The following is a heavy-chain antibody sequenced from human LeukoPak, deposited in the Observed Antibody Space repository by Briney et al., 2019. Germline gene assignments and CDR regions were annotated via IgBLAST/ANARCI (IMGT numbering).Heavy chain of an antibody. CDR2: IYYSGST. V-gene: IGHV4-59*01. Sequence: PSETLSLTCTVPGGSISSYYWSWIRQPPGKGLEWIGYIYYSGSTNYNPSLKSRVTISVDTSKNPFSLKLSSVTASDTAVYYCARGDVDTAMVDYWGQGTLVTVSS. CDR1: GGSISSYY. CDR3: ARGDVDTAMVDY. D-gene: IGHD5-18*01. J-gene: IGHJ4*02.